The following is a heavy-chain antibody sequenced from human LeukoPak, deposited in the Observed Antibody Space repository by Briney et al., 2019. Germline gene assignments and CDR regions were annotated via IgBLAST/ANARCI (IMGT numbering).Heavy chain of an antibody. J-gene: IGHJ4*02. CDR1: RYSFTGYY. V-gene: IGHV1-2*02. D-gene: IGHD6-19*01. Sequence: ASVKVSCKASRYSFTGYYMHWVRQAPGQGLEWMGWINPNSGDTNYAQKFQGRVTMTRDTSISTAYMELSRLRSDETTVFYCASPLWGWPCWGQGTLLTVSS. CDR2: INPNSGDT. CDR3: ASPLWGWPC.